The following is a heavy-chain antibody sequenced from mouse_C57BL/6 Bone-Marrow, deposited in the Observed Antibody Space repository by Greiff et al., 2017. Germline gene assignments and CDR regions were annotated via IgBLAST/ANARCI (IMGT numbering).Heavy chain of an antibody. CDR2: IYPGDGDT. V-gene: IGHV1-80*01. J-gene: IGHJ4*01. CDR1: GYAFSSYW. CDR3: ARWRGDY. Sequence: VQLVESGAELVKPGASVKISCKASGYAFSSYWMNWVQQRPGKGLEWIGQIYPGDGDTNYNGKFKGKATLTADKSSSTAYMQLSSLTSEDSAVYFCARWRGDYWGQGTSVTVSS.